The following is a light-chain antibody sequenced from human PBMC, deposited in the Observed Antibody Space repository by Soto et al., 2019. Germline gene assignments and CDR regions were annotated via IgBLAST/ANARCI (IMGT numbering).Light chain of an antibody. CDR2: TAS. CDR1: QTINSY. Sequence: IQMTQSPSSLSASVGDRVIITCRASQTINSYLNWYQQKPGEAPKLLIYTASNLASGVPSRFSGSGSGTAFTLSISSLQPGDFATYYCHQTYTIPQTFGQGTKVEI. J-gene: IGKJ1*01. CDR3: HQTYTIPQT. V-gene: IGKV1-39*01.